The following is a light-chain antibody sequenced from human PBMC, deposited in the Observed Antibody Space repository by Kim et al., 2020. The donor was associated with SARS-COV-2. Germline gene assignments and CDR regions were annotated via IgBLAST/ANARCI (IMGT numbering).Light chain of an antibody. CDR3: QQYNNWPMYT. J-gene: IGKJ2*01. Sequence: GSTGERATLSCRASQSVSSNLAWYQQKPGQAPRLLIYGASTRATGIPARFSGSGSGTEFTLTISSLQSEDFAVYYCQQYNNWPMYTFGQGTKLEIK. V-gene: IGKV3-15*01. CDR1: QSVSSN. CDR2: GAS.